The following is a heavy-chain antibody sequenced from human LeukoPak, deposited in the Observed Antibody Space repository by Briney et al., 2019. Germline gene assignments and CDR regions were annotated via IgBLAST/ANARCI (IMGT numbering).Heavy chain of an antibody. J-gene: IGHJ4*02. CDR3: ARHLGSTSSDY. CDR1: GGSIYNYF. Sequence: SETLSLTCTVSGGSIYNYFWSWIRQPPGKGLEWIAYIDHSGSTTNYNPSLKSRVTISVDTSKSQFSLQVTSVTAADTAVYYCARHLGSTSSDYWGQGTLVTVSS. CDR2: IDHSGSTT. D-gene: IGHD2-2*01. V-gene: IGHV4-59*08.